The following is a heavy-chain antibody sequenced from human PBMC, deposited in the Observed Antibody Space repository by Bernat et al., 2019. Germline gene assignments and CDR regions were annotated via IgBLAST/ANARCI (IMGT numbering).Heavy chain of an antibody. D-gene: IGHD6-13*01. CDR1: GFTFNSYA. V-gene: IGHV3-30-3*01. CDR3: TRDLGAAVGKSGFDY. CDR2: ISDDGSNK. J-gene: IGHJ4*02. Sequence: QVQLVESGGGVVQPGRSLRLSCAASGFTFNSYAMYWIRQAPGKGLEWVAVISDDGSNKYFADSVKGRFTISRDNSKNTLYLQMNSLTTEDTAVYYCTRDLGAAVGKSGFDYWGQGTRVTVSS.